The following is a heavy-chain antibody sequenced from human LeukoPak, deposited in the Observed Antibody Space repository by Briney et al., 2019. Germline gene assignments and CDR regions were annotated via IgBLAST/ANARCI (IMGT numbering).Heavy chain of an antibody. D-gene: IGHD2-8*01. V-gene: IGHV3-23*01. CDR1: GFTFSSYA. CDR3: AKAHLPYEPCFQH. CDR2: ISGSGGST. J-gene: IGHJ1*01. Sequence: GGSLGLSCAASGFTFSSYAMSWVRQAPGKGLEWVSAISGSGGSTYYADSVKGWFTISRDNSKNTLYLQMNSLRAEDTAVYYCAKAHLPYEPCFQHWGQGTLVTVSS.